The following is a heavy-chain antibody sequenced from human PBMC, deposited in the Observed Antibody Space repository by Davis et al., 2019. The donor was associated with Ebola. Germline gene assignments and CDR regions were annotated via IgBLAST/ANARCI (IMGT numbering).Heavy chain of an antibody. J-gene: IGHJ6*02. CDR1: GYTFTSYY. Sequence: ASVKVSCKASGYTFTSYYMHWVRQAPGQGLEWMGWINPNSGGTNYAQKFQGRVTMTRDTSISTAYMELSRLRSDDTAVYYCARVEYQLLYHSYYYGMDVWGQGTTVTVSS. V-gene: IGHV1-2*02. D-gene: IGHD2-2*02. CDR2: INPNSGGT. CDR3: ARVEYQLLYHSYYYGMDV.